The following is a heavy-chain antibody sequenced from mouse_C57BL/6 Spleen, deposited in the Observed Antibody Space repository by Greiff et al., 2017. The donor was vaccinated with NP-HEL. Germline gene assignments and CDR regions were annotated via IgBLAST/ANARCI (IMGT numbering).Heavy chain of an antibody. CDR2: IDPSDSYT. CDR3: ARGLTGTGWFAY. V-gene: IGHV1-50*01. Sequence: VQLQQPGAELVKPGASVKLSCKASGYTFTSYWMQWVKQRPGQGLEWIGEIDPSDSYTNYNQQFKGKATLTVDTSSSTAFMQLSSLTSENSAVYYCARGLTGTGWFAYWGQGTLVTVSA. D-gene: IGHD4-1*01. J-gene: IGHJ3*01. CDR1: GYTFTSYW.